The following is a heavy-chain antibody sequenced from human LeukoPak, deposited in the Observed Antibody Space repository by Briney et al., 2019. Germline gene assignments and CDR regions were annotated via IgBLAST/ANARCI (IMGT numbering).Heavy chain of an antibody. J-gene: IGHJ4*02. CDR1: GYSFTSYW. CDR2: IYPGDSGT. CDR3: ARAARIRAFRDTALFY. Sequence: GESLKISCKGSGYSFTSYWIGWVRPMPGKGLEWMGIIYPGDSGTRYSPSFQGQVTISADKSISTAYLQWSSLKASDTAMYYCARAARIRAFRDTALFYWGQGTLVTVSS. D-gene: IGHD5-18*01. V-gene: IGHV5-51*01.